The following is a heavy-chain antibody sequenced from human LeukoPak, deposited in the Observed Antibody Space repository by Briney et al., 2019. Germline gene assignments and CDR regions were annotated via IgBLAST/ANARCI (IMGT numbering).Heavy chain of an antibody. CDR1: GFTFRTTW. CDR2: ISSSGSTI. CDR3: ARDGPWDTAMVREILDY. V-gene: IGHV3-11*01. Sequence: GGSLRLSCAASGFTFRTTWMSWIRQAPGKGLEWVSYISSSGSTIYYADSVKGRFTISRDNAKNSLYLQMNSLRAEDTAVYYCARDGPWDTAMVREILDYWGQGTLVTVSS. J-gene: IGHJ4*02. D-gene: IGHD5-18*01.